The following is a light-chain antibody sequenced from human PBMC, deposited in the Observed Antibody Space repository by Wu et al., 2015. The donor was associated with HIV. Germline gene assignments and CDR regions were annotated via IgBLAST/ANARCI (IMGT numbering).Light chain of an antibody. CDR3: QKYNTAPWT. Sequence: DIQLTQSPSFLSANIGDRVTIACRASQGITNSLAWFQQKPGKAPKLPLYGASTLQSGVPSRFSGSGSGTEFTLTISSLQPEDCATYYCQKYNTAPWTFGQGTKVEMK. CDR2: GAS. CDR1: QGITNS. V-gene: IGKV1-9*01. J-gene: IGKJ1*01.